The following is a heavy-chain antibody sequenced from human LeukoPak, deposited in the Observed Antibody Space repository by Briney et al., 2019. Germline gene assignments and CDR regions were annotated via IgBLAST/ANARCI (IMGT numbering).Heavy chain of an antibody. Sequence: ASVKVSCKASGYTFTSYGISWVRQAPGQGLEWMGWISAYNGNTNYAQKLQGRVTMTTDTSTSTAYMELGSLRSDDTAVYYCARHRYYDILTGPGSAFDIWGQGTMVTVSS. CDR2: ISAYNGNT. CDR3: ARHRYYDILTGPGSAFDI. D-gene: IGHD3-9*01. V-gene: IGHV1-18*01. CDR1: GYTFTSYG. J-gene: IGHJ3*02.